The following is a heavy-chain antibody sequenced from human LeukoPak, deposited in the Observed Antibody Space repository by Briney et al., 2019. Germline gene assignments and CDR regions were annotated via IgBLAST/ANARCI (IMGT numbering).Heavy chain of an antibody. CDR1: GFTFSSYG. V-gene: IGHV3-23*01. D-gene: IGHD2-21*02. CDR3: AKETPVTGYHLDH. CDR2: LSGSGAST. Sequence: PGGSLRLSCAASGFTFSSYGMSWVRQAPGKGLEWVSGLSGSGASTYYAASLKGRFTISRDNSKNTLFLQMKSLRVEDTAVYYCAKETPVTGYHLDHWGQGSLVTVSS. J-gene: IGHJ4*02.